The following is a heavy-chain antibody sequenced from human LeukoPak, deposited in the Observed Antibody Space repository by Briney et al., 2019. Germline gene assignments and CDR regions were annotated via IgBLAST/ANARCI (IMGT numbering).Heavy chain of an antibody. D-gene: IGHD6-19*01. Sequence: SETLSLTCTVSGGSISNYYWSWIRPPPGKGLEWIGYIYYSGSTNHNPSLKSRVTISVDSSKNQFSLKLSSVTAADTAVYYCARGAYSSAWYTFYYYGMDVWGQGTTVTVS. CDR3: ARGAYSSAWYTFYYYGMDV. CDR2: IYYSGST. CDR1: GGSISNYY. J-gene: IGHJ6*02. V-gene: IGHV4-59*01.